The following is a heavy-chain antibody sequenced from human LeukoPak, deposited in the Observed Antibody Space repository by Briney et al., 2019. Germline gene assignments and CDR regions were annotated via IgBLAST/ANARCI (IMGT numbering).Heavy chain of an antibody. J-gene: IGHJ4*02. CDR2: INWNGGST. Sequence: GGSLRLSCAASGFTFDDYGMSWVRQAPGKGLEWVSCINWNGGSTGYADSVKGRFTISRDNAKHSLYLQMNSLRAEDTALYYCARDMAYYDFWSGYTALILFGYWGQGTLVTVSS. CDR1: GFTFDDYG. D-gene: IGHD3-3*01. V-gene: IGHV3-20*04. CDR3: ARDMAYYDFWSGYTALILFGY.